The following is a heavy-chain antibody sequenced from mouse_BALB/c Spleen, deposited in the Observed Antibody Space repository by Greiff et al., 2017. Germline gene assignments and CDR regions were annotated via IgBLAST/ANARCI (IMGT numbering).Heavy chain of an antibody. CDR1: GYAFTNYL. V-gene: IGHV1-54*03. Sequence: VQLQQSGAELVRPGTSVKVSCKASGYAFTNYLIEWVKQRPGQGLEWIGVINPGSGGTNYNEKFKGKATLTADKSSSTAYMQLSSLTSDDSAVYFCARWDYRYDDPFAYWGQGTLVTVSA. D-gene: IGHD2-14*01. J-gene: IGHJ3*01. CDR3: ARWDYRYDDPFAY. CDR2: INPGSGGT.